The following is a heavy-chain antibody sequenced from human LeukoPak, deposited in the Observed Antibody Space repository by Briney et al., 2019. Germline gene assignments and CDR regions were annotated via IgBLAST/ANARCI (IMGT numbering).Heavy chain of an antibody. Sequence: ASVKVSCKASGYTFTGYYMHWVRQPPGQGLEWMGWINPNSGGTNYAQKFQGWVTMTRDTSISTAYMELSRLRSDDTAVYYCARAGRGYSYGYDYWGQGTLVTVSS. CDR2: INPNSGGT. D-gene: IGHD5-18*01. J-gene: IGHJ4*02. CDR1: GYTFTGYY. V-gene: IGHV1-2*04. CDR3: ARAGRGYSYGYDY.